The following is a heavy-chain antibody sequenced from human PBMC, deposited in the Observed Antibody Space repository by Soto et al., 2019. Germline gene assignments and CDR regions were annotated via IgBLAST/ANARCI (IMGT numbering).Heavy chain of an antibody. CDR3: VKPPRYSSSDYYGMDV. J-gene: IGHJ6*02. Sequence: PGGSLRLSCSASGFTFSSYGMHWVRQAPGKGLEYVSAISSNGGSTYYADSVKGRFTISRDNSKNTLYLQMSSLRAEDTAVYYCVKPPRYSSSDYYGMDVWGQGTTVTVSS. CDR1: GFTFSSYG. V-gene: IGHV3-64D*06. CDR2: ISSNGGST. D-gene: IGHD6-6*01.